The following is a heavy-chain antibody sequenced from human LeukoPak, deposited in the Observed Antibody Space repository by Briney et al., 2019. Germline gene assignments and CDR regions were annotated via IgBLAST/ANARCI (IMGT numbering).Heavy chain of an antibody. Sequence: GGSLRLSCAASGFTSSDYYMSWIRQAPGKGLEWVSYISSSGSTIYYADSVKGRFTISRDNAKNSLYLQMNSLRAEDTAVYYCARAEWLPNFDYWGQGTLVTVSS. J-gene: IGHJ4*02. CDR1: GFTSSDYY. V-gene: IGHV3-11*01. CDR2: ISSSGSTI. D-gene: IGHD5-12*01. CDR3: ARAEWLPNFDY.